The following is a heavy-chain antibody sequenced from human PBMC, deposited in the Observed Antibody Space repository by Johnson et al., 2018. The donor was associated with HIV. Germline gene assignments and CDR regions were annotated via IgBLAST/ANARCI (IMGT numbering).Heavy chain of an antibody. J-gene: IGHJ3*02. CDR1: GFTSSNYV. D-gene: IGHD5-12*01. Sequence: VQLVESGGGLVQPGGSLRLSCAASGFTSSNYVMSWVRRAPGKGLEWVSAISGSGGSTYYADSVKGRFTISRDNSKNTLYLQMNSLRAEDTAVYYCARVGIVATILGAFDIWGQGTMVTVSS. CDR2: ISGSGGST. V-gene: IGHV3-23*04. CDR3: ARVGIVATILGAFDI.